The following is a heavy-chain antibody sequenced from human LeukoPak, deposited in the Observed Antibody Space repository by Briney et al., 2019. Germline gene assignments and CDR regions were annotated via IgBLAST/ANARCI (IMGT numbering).Heavy chain of an antibody. CDR2: INHSGST. J-gene: IGHJ2*01. D-gene: IGHD3-22*01. Sequence: PSETLSLTCAVYGGSFSGYYWSWIRQPPGKGREWIGEINHSGSTNYNPSLKSRVTISVDTSKNQFSLKLSSVTAADTAVYYCARGVPYYYDSSGYKRAYWYFDLWGRGTLVTVSS. CDR1: GGSFSGYY. V-gene: IGHV4-34*01. CDR3: ARGVPYYYDSSGYKRAYWYFDL.